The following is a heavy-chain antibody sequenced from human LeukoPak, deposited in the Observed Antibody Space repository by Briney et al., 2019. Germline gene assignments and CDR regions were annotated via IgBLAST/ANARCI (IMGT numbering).Heavy chain of an antibody. CDR1: GGSFSGYY. J-gene: IGHJ4*02. Sequence: SETLSLTCAVYGGSFSGYYWSWIRQPPGKGLEWIGEINHSGSTNYNPSLKSRVTISVDTSKNQFSLKLSSVTAADTAVYHCARGPPLVRLGYYYEGYYFDYWGQGTLVTVSS. D-gene: IGHD3-22*01. CDR2: INHSGST. V-gene: IGHV4-34*01. CDR3: ARGPPLVRLGYYYEGYYFDY.